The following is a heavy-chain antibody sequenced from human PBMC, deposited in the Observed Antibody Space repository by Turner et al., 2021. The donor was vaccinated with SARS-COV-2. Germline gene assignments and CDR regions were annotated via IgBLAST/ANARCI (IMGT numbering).Heavy chain of an antibody. CDR2: TSYDGSNK. CDR3: AKQQGLYSNPMYYFDY. D-gene: IGHD4-4*01. Sequence: QVQLVESGVGVVQPGRSLRLSCSASGFTFSSYGMHWVRQAPGKGLEWVAVTSYDGSNKDYADSVKGRFTISRDNSKNTLYLQMNSLRAEDTAVYYCAKQQGLYSNPMYYFDYWGQGTLVTVSS. CDR1: GFTFSSYG. V-gene: IGHV3-30*18. J-gene: IGHJ4*02.